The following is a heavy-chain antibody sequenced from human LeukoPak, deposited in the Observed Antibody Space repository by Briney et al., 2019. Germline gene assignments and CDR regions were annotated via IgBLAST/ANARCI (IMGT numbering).Heavy chain of an antibody. CDR2: ISYTGSA. CDR3: ASLIRQGHYAMDV. V-gene: IGHV4-59*01. J-gene: IGHJ6*02. Sequence: KPSETLSLTCTVSGGSISSYYWSWIRQPPGKGLEWIGYISYTGSADYNPSLKSRVTISLDTSKNQFSLRLSSVTAADTAVYYCASLIRQGHYAMDVWGQGTMVTVSS. CDR1: GGSISSYY.